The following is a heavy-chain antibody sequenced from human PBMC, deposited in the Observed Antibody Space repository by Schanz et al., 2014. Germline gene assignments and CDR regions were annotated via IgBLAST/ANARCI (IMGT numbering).Heavy chain of an antibody. Sequence: QVQLQESGPGVVKPSETLSLTCPVSGGSISTYYWSWIRQSPGKGLEWIGYIYYTGTTNYNPSLKSRVSISAVTAKNQFSLKMRSVTAADTAVYYCARTFYFASGTYHTPNYYYGLDVWGQGTTVTVSS. CDR2: IYYTGTT. V-gene: IGHV4-59*01. J-gene: IGHJ6*02. CDR3: ARTFYFASGTYHTPNYYYGLDV. CDR1: GGSISTYY. D-gene: IGHD3-10*01.